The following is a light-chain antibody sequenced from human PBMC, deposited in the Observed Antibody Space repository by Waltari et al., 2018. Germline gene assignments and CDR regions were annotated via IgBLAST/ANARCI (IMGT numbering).Light chain of an antibody. CDR1: QSISSY. J-gene: IGKJ1*01. V-gene: IGKV1-39*01. CDR2: ATS. CDR3: QESYSNTRT. Sequence: DIQMTQSPSSLSASVGDRVTITCRASQSISSYLNWYQQKPGKAPKLLIYATSTLQSGVPSRFSGSGSVRAFTLIISSLQPEDFASYYCQESYSNTRTFGQGTKVEIK.